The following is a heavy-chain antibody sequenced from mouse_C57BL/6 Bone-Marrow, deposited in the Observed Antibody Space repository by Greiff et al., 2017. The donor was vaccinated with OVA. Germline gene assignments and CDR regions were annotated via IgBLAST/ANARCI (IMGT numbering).Heavy chain of an antibody. CDR2: ISNGGGST. CDR3: AIYYDYDESRRDY. Sequence: EVKLVESGGGLVQPGGSLKLSCAASGFTFSDYYMYWVRQTPEKRLEWVAYISNGGGSTYYPDTVKGRFTISRDNAKNTLYLQMSRLKSEDTAMYYCAIYYDYDESRRDYWGQGTSVTVSS. V-gene: IGHV5-12*01. D-gene: IGHD2-4*01. J-gene: IGHJ4*01. CDR1: GFTFSDYY.